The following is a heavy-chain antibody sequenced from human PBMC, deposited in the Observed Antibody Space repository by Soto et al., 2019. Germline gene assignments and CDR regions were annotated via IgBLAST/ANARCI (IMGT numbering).Heavy chain of an antibody. Sequence: SETLSLTCTVSGGSISSYYWSWIRQPPGKGLEWIGYIYYSGSTNYNPSLKSRVTISVDTSKNQFSLKLSSVTAADTAVYYCARGYYDILTGYHDSFDYWGQGTLVTVSS. CDR2: IYYSGST. CDR3: ARGYYDILTGYHDSFDY. D-gene: IGHD3-9*01. J-gene: IGHJ4*02. V-gene: IGHV4-59*08. CDR1: GGSISSYY.